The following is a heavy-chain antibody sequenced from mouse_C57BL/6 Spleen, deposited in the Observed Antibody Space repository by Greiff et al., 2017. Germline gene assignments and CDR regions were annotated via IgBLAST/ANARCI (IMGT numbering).Heavy chain of an antibody. CDR1: GFTFSSYT. D-gene: IGHD1-1*01. Sequence: EVKVEESGGGLVKPGGSLKLSCAASGFTFSSYTMSWVRQTPEKRLEWVATISGGGGNTYYPDSVKGRFTISRDNAKNTLYLQMSSLRSEDTALYYCARHRGSSLYYAMDYWGQGTSVTVSS. J-gene: IGHJ4*01. CDR2: ISGGGGNT. V-gene: IGHV5-9*01. CDR3: ARHRGSSLYYAMDY.